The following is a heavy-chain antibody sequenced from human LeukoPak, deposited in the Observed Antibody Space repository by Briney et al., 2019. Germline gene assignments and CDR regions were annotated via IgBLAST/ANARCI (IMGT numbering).Heavy chain of an antibody. CDR2: IWYDGSKK. CDR1: GFPLSSYG. J-gene: IGHJ4*02. Sequence: PERPLRLSCAASGFPLSSYGMHWVRQAPGKGLEWVAVIWYDGSKKYYADSVEGRFTISRDNSKNTLYLQMNSLRAEDTAVYYCARFSSGRYPPGDYWGQGTLVTVSS. CDR3: ARFSSGRYPPGDY. D-gene: IGHD1-26*01. V-gene: IGHV3-33*01.